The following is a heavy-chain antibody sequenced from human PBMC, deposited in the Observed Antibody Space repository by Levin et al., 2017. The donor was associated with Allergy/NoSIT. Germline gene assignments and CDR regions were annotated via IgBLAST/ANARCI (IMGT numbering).Heavy chain of an antibody. V-gene: IGHV1-18*01. D-gene: IGHD3-10*01. Sequence: GASVKVSCKASGYTFTSYGISWVRQAPGQGLEWMGWISAYNGNTNYAQKLQGRVTMTTDTSTSTAYMELRSLRSDDTAVYYCARDKRGVSPQRRSNWFDPWGQGTLVTVSS. CDR3: ARDKRGVSPQRRSNWFDP. CDR1: GYTFTSYG. CDR2: ISAYNGNT. J-gene: IGHJ5*02.